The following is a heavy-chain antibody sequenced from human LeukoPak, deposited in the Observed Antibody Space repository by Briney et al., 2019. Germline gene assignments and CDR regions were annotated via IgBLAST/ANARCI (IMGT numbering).Heavy chain of an antibody. D-gene: IGHD6-19*01. CDR3: ARDGIAVAAVGY. Sequence: SETLSLTCTVSGGSISSSSYYWGWIRQPPGKGLEWIGSIYYSGSTYYNPSLKSRVTISVDTSKNQFSLKLSSVTAADTAVYYCARDGIAVAAVGYWGQGTLVTVSS. J-gene: IGHJ4*02. V-gene: IGHV4-39*01. CDR1: GGSISSSSYY. CDR2: IYYSGST.